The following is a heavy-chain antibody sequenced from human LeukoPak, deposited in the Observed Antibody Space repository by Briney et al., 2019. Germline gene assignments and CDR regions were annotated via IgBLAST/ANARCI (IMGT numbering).Heavy chain of an antibody. CDR2: IYTSGGT. CDR3: ATGGGIAVAGL. V-gene: IGHV4-4*07. Sequence: PSETLSLTCTVSGGSISSNYWSWIRQPAGKGLEWIGRIYTSGGTNYNPSLRSRVTMSVDTSKNQFSLKLSSVTAADTAVYYCATGGGIAVAGLWGQGTLVTVSS. J-gene: IGHJ4*02. D-gene: IGHD6-19*01. CDR1: GGSISSNY.